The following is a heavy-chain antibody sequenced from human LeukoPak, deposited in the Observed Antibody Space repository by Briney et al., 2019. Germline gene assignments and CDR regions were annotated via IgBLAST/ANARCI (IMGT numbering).Heavy chain of an antibody. CDR1: GFTFSSYA. CDR3: ARIEWERLGRAFDI. D-gene: IGHD1-26*01. J-gene: IGHJ3*02. V-gene: IGHV3-23*01. Sequence: GGYLRLSCAASGFTFSSYAMSWVRQAPGKGLEWVSTISGSGGGTYYADSVKGRFTISRDNSKNTLFLQMNSLRAEDMAVYYCARIEWERLGRAFDIWGQGTMVTVSS. CDR2: ISGSGGGT.